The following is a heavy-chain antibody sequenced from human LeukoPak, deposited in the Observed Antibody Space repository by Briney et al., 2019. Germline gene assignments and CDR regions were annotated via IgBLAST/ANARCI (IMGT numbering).Heavy chain of an antibody. CDR3: AKVGDPGNSPYYFDY. Sequence: SGGSLRLSCAASGFTFSSYAMSWVRQAPGKGLEWVSAISGSGGSTYYADSVKGRFTISRDNSKNTLYLQMNSLRAEDTAVYYCAKVGDPGNSPYYFDYWGQGTLVTVSS. J-gene: IGHJ4*02. D-gene: IGHD1-1*01. V-gene: IGHV3-23*01. CDR1: GFTFSSYA. CDR2: ISGSGGST.